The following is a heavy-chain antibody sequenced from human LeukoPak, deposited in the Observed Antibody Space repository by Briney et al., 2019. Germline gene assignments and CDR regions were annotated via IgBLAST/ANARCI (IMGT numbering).Heavy chain of an antibody. Sequence: ASVRVSCKASGYTFTSYGISWVRQAPGQGLEWMGWISAYNGNTNYAQKLQGRVTMTTDTSTSTAYMELRSLRSDDTAVYYCARDLFESHWYAAGTSWFDPWGQGTLVTVSS. CDR1: GYTFTSYG. V-gene: IGHV1-18*01. D-gene: IGHD6-13*01. J-gene: IGHJ5*02. CDR2: ISAYNGNT. CDR3: ARDLFESHWYAAGTSWFDP.